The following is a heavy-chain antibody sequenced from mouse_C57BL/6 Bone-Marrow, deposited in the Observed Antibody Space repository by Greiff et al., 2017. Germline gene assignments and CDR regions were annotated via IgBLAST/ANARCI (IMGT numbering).Heavy chain of an antibody. V-gene: IGHV5-2*01. CDR2: INSDGGST. CDR1: EYEFPSHD. D-gene: IGHD4-1*01. J-gene: IGHJ4*01. Sequence: DVTLVESGGGLVQPGESLKLSCESNEYEFPSHDMSWVRKTPAKRLELVSAINSDGGSTYYPDTMERRFIISRDNTKKTLYLQMSSLRSEDTALYYCARVILGAMDYWGQGTSVTVSS. CDR3: ARVILGAMDY.